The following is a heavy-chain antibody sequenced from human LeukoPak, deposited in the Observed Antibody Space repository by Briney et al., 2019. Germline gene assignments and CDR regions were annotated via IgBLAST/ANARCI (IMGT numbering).Heavy chain of an antibody. CDR2: IYHSGST. CDR1: AYSIRSGYF. D-gene: IGHD3-10*01. J-gene: IGHJ4*02. Sequence: PSETLSLTCTVSAYSIRSGYFWGWIRQPPGKGLEWIASIYHSGSTYYNPSLKSRVTISVDTSKNQFSLKLTSVTAADTAVYYCARFGLNYYGSGSYYFFDYWGQGTLVTVSS. V-gene: IGHV4-38-2*02. CDR3: ARFGLNYYGSGSYYFFDY.